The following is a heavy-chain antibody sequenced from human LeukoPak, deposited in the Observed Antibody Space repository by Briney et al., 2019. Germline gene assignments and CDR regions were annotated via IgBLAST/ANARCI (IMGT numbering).Heavy chain of an antibody. CDR1: GFTFSKYA. D-gene: IGHD1-20*01. J-gene: IGHJ4*02. CDR2: ISGSGDRT. V-gene: IGHV3-23*01. CDR3: ARGTNWSPLDFDY. Sequence: PGGSLRLSCAGSGFTFSKYAMGWVRQAPGKGLEWVSAISGSGDRTYYVDSVKGRFTISGDNSKNMLYLQMNSLRAEDTAVYYCARGTNWSPLDFDYWGQGSLVTVSS.